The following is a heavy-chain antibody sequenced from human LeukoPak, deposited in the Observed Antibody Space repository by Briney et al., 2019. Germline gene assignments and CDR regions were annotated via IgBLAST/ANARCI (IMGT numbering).Heavy chain of an antibody. CDR2: IYYSGNT. CDR3: TRGFYGGTVDY. CDR1: GGSISSTTYY. D-gene: IGHD4-23*01. J-gene: IGHJ4*02. V-gene: IGHV4-39*07. Sequence: SETLSLTCTVSGGSISSTTYYWGWIRQPPGMGLEWIGIIYYSGNTYSNPSLKSRLTISVDTSKSQFSLKLTSVTAADTAVYYCTRGFYGGTVDYWGQGTLVTVSS.